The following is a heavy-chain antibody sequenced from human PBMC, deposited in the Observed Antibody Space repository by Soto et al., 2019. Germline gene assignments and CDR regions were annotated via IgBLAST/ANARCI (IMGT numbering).Heavy chain of an antibody. V-gene: IGHV4-31*02. CDR1: GASSGSGDYY. Sequence: TLSLTCTVSGASSGSGDYYWSWIRQHPGKGLEWIGYIYYSGGTYYNPSLKSRVTISVDTSKNQFSLELSSVTAADTAVYYCASIYDSSGYYYGNNWFDPWGQGTLVTVSS. J-gene: IGHJ5*02. CDR3: ASIYDSSGYYYGNNWFDP. CDR2: IYYSGGT. D-gene: IGHD3-22*01.